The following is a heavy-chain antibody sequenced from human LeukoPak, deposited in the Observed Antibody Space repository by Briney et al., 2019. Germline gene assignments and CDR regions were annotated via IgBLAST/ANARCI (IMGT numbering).Heavy chain of an antibody. CDR2: INPSGGGT. CDR1: GYAFTRYY. J-gene: IGHJ3*02. D-gene: IGHD2-15*01. V-gene: IGHV1-46*01. Sequence: ASVKVSCKASGYAFTRYYIHWVRQAPGQGLEWMGIINPSGGGTSNAQKFQGRVTITADESTSTAYMELSSLRSEDTAVYYCARDDCSGGSCYPLGAFDIWGQGTMVTVSS. CDR3: ARDDCSGGSCYPLGAFDI.